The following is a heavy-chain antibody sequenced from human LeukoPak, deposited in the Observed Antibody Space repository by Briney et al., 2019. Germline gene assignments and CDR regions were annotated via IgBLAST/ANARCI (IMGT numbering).Heavy chain of an antibody. CDR3: AKSSDILTGYYSHFEY. CDR2: IRYDGSNK. CDR1: GFTFSSYG. V-gene: IGHV3-30*02. D-gene: IGHD3-9*01. J-gene: IGHJ4*02. Sequence: PGGSLRLSCAASGFTFSSYGMHWVRQAPGKGLEWVAFIRYDGSNKYYADSVKGRFTISRDNSKNTLYLQMNSLRAEDTAVYYCAKSSDILTGYYSHFEYWGQGTLVTVSS.